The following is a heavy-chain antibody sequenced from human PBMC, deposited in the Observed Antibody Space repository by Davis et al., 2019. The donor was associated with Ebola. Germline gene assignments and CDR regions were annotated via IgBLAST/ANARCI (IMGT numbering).Heavy chain of an antibody. J-gene: IGHJ6*02. Sequence: GESLKISCAASGFTFSSYGMHWVRQAPGKGLEWVAVISYDGSNKYYADSVKSRFTISRDNSKNTLYLQMNSLRAEDTAVYYCAKMWGWWFYGMDVWGQGTTVTVSS. D-gene: IGHD2-15*01. CDR1: GFTFSSYG. CDR2: ISYDGSNK. CDR3: AKMWGWWFYGMDV. V-gene: IGHV3-30*18.